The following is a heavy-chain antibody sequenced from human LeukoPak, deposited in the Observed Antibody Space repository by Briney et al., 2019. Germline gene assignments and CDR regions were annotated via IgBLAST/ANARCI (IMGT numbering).Heavy chain of an antibody. CDR1: GGSISSSY. J-gene: IGHJ4*02. V-gene: IGHV4-59*01. D-gene: IGHD1-7*01. Sequence: SETLSLTCTVSGGSISSSYWSWIRQPPRKGPEWIGYIFDSGSTNYNPSLKSRVSMSVDTSKNQFSLMLTSVTAADTAVYYCARDYRGTFDYWGQGTLVTVSS. CDR3: ARDYRGTFDY. CDR2: IFDSGST.